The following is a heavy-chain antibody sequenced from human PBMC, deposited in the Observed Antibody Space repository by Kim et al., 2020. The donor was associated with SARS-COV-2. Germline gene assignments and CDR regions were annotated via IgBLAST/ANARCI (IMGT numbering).Heavy chain of an antibody. CDR1: GGSISSGDYY. J-gene: IGHJ3*02. Sequence: SETLSLTCTVSGGSISSGDYYWSWIRQPPGKGLEWIGYIYYSGSTYYNPSLKSRVTISVDTSKNQFSLKLSSVTAADTAVYYCARVLSSGSSTDAFDIWGQGTMVTVSS. V-gene: IGHV4-30-4*01. CDR2: IYYSGST. D-gene: IGHD1-26*01. CDR3: ARVLSSGSSTDAFDI.